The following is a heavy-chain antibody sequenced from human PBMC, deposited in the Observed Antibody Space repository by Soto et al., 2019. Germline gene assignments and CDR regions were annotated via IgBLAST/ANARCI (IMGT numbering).Heavy chain of an antibody. Sequence: QVQLVQSGAEVKKPGASVKVSCKASGYTFTSYYMHWVRQAPGQGLEWMGIINPSGGSTSYAQTFQGRVTMTRDTSTSTVYMELSSLRSEDTAVYYCARANIVVVPAAKRTVYWFDPWGQGTLVTVSS. V-gene: IGHV1-46*01. J-gene: IGHJ5*02. CDR2: INPSGGST. CDR1: GYTFTSYY. CDR3: ARANIVVVPAAKRTVYWFDP. D-gene: IGHD2-2*01.